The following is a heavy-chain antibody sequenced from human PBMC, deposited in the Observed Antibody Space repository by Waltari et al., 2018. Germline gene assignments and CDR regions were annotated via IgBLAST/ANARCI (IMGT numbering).Heavy chain of an antibody. Sequence: QVQLVQSGAEVKKPGSSVKVSCKASGGTFSSYAISWVRQAPGQGLEWMGGIIPILGIANYSQKFQGRVTITADKSTSTAYMELSSLRSEDTAVYYCARAYYGDYVEYYYYMDVWGKGTTVTVSS. CDR2: IIPILGIA. CDR3: ARAYYGDYVEYYYYMDV. J-gene: IGHJ6*03. D-gene: IGHD4-17*01. V-gene: IGHV1-69*10. CDR1: GGTFSSYA.